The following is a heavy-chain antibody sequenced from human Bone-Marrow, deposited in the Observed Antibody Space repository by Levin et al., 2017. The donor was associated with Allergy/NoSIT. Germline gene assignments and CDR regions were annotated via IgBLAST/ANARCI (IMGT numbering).Heavy chain of an antibody. D-gene: IGHD5-12*01. Sequence: SETLSLTCTVSGASISSHYWSWIRQSPEKGLEWIGYIYYSGRTDYNPSLKSRVSISVDTSKNRFSLDLLSVTTADTAVYYCARATGGGYDVDNWGQGTLVTVSS. J-gene: IGHJ4*02. CDR3: ARATGGGYDVDN. V-gene: IGHV4-59*11. CDR2: IYYSGRT. CDR1: GASISSHY.